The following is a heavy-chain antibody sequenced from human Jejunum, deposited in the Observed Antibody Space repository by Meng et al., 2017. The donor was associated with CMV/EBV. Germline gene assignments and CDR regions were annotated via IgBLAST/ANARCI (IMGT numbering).Heavy chain of an antibody. CDR1: GGSFSGSD. Sequence: LSLAAYGGSFSGSDWGWIRQPPWRGLEWIGEINHSGSTNSNPSLKSRVTISVDTSKNQFSLKLSAVTAADTAVYYCASEYSSSSCWGQGTLVTVSS. V-gene: IGHV4-34*01. CDR2: INHSGST. J-gene: IGHJ4*02. CDR3: ASEYSSSSC. D-gene: IGHD6-6*01.